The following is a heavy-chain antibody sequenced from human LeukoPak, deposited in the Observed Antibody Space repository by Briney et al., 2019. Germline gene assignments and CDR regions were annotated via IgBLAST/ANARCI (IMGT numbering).Heavy chain of an antibody. CDR1: GGSFSGYY. CDR2: INHSGST. J-gene: IGHJ4*02. Sequence: PSETLSLTCAVYGGSFSGYYWSWIRQPPGKGLEWIGEINHSGSTNYNPSLKSRVTISVDTSKNQFSLKLSSVTAADTAVYYCARGRIQWLAYYFDYWGQGTLVTVSS. D-gene: IGHD6-19*01. CDR3: ARGRIQWLAYYFDY. V-gene: IGHV4-34*01.